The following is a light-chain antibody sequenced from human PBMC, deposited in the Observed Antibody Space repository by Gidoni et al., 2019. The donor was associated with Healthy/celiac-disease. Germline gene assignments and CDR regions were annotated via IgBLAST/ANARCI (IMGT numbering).Light chain of an antibody. CDR1: KLGDKY. CDR2: QDN. CDR3: QAWDSSIVV. V-gene: IGLV3-1*01. J-gene: IGLJ2*01. Sequence: SYELTQPPSVSVSPGQTASITCSGDKLGDKYACWYQQKPGQSSVLVIYQDNKRPSGIPERFSGSNSGNTATLTISGTQAMDEADYYCQAWDSSIVVFGGGTKLTVL.